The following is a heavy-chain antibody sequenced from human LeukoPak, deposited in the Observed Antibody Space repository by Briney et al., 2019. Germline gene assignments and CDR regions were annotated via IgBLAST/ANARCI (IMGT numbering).Heavy chain of an antibody. J-gene: IGHJ4*02. CDR2: INHSGST. D-gene: IGHD6-19*01. V-gene: IGHV4-34*01. CDR1: GGSFSGYY. Sequence: ASETLSLTCAVYGGSFSGYYWSWIRQPPGKGLEWIGEINHSGSTNYNPSLKSRVTISVDTSKNQFSLKLSSVTAADTAVYYCARGGNIAVGIDYWGQGTLVTVSS. CDR3: ARGGNIAVGIDY.